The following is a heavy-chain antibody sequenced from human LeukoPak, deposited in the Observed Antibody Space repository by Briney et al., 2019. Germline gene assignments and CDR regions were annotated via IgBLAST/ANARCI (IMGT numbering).Heavy chain of an antibody. Sequence: GGSLRLSCAASGFTFSSYWMSWVRQAPGKGLEWVSNISIDGSTKNYVDSVKGRFTISSDNAKNSLYMEMKSLRAEDRAVYYCARGETSYGKWGQGTLVTVSS. CDR1: GFTFSSYW. V-gene: IGHV3-7*03. J-gene: IGHJ4*02. CDR2: ISIDGSTK. CDR3: ARGETSYGK. D-gene: IGHD1-14*01.